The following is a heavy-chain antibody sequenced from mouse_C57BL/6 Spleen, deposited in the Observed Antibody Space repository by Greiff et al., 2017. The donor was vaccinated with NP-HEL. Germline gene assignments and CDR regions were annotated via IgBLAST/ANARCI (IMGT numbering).Heavy chain of an antibody. D-gene: IGHD1-1*01. J-gene: IGHJ1*03. CDR2: INPNNGGT. Sequence: EVQLQQSGPELVKPGASVKIPCKASGYTFTDYNMDWVKQSHGKSLEWIGDINPNNGGTIYNQKFKGKATLTVDKSSSTAYMELRSLTSEDTAVYYCARNIITTVPPRYFDVWGTGTTVTVSS. CDR3: ARNIITTVPPRYFDV. V-gene: IGHV1-18*01. CDR1: GYTFTDYN.